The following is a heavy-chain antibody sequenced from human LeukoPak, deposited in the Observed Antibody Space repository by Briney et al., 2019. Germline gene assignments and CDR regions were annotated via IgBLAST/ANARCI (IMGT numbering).Heavy chain of an antibody. CDR1: GFTFSSYA. J-gene: IGHJ6*02. CDR2: ISYDGSNK. D-gene: IGHD3-10*01. V-gene: IGHV3-30*04. CDR3: ARDRGLLWFGELHYYYYGMDV. Sequence: GGSLRLSRAASGFTFSSYAMHWVRQAPGKGLEWVAVISYDGSNKYYADSVKGRFTISRDNSKNTLYLQMNSLRAEDTAVYYCARDRGLLWFGELHYYYYGMDVWGQGTTVTVSS.